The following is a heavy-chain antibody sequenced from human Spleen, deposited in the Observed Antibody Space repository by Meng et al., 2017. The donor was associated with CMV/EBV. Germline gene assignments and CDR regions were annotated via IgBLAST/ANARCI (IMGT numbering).Heavy chain of an antibody. CDR1: GTFSSYA. V-gene: IGHV1-69*05. Sequence: GTFSSYAISWVRQAPGQGLEWMGGIIPILGTANYAQKFQGRVTITTDESTSTAYMELSSLRSEDTAVYYCARGGYDSSGYYYNYFDYWGQGTLVTVSS. J-gene: IGHJ4*02. D-gene: IGHD3-22*01. CDR2: IIPILGTA. CDR3: ARGGYDSSGYYYNYFDY.